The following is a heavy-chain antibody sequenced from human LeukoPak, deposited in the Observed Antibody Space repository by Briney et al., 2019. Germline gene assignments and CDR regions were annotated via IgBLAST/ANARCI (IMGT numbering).Heavy chain of an antibody. CDR2: IGGGGENT. J-gene: IGHJ4*02. D-gene: IGHD1-14*01. CDR1: GFTFNSYA. V-gene: IGHV3-23*01. CDR3: AKVLTGSQDY. Sequence: PGGSLRLSCVASGFTFNSYALSCVRQAPGKGLEWVSTIGGGGENTYYADSVKGRFTISRDSSKNTVYLHMKSLRAEDTAVYFCAKVLTGSQDYWGQGTLVTVSS.